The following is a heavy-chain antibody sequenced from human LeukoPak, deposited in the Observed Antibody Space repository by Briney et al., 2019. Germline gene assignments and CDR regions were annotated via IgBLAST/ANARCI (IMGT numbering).Heavy chain of an antibody. CDR3: ARTVRSSGSYFDY. CDR2: IYYSGST. Sequence: SETLSLTCTVSGGSISSYYWSWIRQPPGKGLEWIGYIYYSGSTNYNPSLKSRVTISVDTSKNQFSLKLSSVTAADTAVYYRARTVRSSGSYFDYWGQGTLVTVSS. CDR1: GGSISSYY. D-gene: IGHD6-25*01. V-gene: IGHV4-59*01. J-gene: IGHJ4*02.